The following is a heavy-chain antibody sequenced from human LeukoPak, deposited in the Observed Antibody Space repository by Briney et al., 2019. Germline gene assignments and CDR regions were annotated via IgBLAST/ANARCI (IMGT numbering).Heavy chain of an antibody. V-gene: IGHV3-30*03. CDR2: ISYDGSNK. CDR1: GFTFSSYG. J-gene: IGHJ3*02. CDR3: ASVDDLDAFDT. D-gene: IGHD5-12*01. Sequence: GGPLRLSCAASGFTFSSYGMHWVRQAPGKGLEWVAVISYDGSNKYYADSVKGRFTISRDNSKNTLYLQMNSLRAEDTAVYYCASVDDLDAFDTWGQGTMVTVSS.